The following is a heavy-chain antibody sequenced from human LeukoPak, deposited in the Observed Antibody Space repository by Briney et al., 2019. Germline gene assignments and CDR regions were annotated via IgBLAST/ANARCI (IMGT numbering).Heavy chain of an antibody. V-gene: IGHV4-31*03. J-gene: IGHJ3*02. CDR1: GGSISSGGYY. CDR2: IYYSGST. D-gene: IGHD3-3*01. Sequence: SETLSLTCTVSGGSISSGGYYWSWIRQHPGKGLEWIGYIYYSGSTYYNPSLKSRVTISVDTSKNQFSLKLSSVTAADTAVYYCARTPLWSGYYYDAFDIWGQGTMVTVSS. CDR3: ARTPLWSGYYYDAFDI.